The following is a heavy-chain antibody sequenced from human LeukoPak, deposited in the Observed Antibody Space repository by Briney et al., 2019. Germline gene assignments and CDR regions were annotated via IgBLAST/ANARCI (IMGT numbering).Heavy chain of an antibody. CDR2: IYTSGST. CDR1: GGSISSGSYY. Sequence: PSQTVSLTCTVSGGSISSGSYYWRWIRQPARKVLEWIGRIYTSGSTHYNPSLKSRVTISVDTSKNQFSLKLSSVTAADTAVYYCARKGRGTPPIGLKQYQLLNPDAFDIWGQGTMVTVSS. CDR3: ARKGRGTPPIGLKQYQLLNPDAFDI. D-gene: IGHD2-2*02. J-gene: IGHJ3*02. V-gene: IGHV4-61*02.